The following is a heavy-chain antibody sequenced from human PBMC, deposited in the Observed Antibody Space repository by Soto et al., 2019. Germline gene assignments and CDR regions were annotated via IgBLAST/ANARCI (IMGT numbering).Heavy chain of an antibody. CDR1: GGSISSGGYS. D-gene: IGHD3-10*01. J-gene: IGHJ4*02. CDR2: INHSGST. CDR3: ARGITMGVLVQGDAPDKYYLDS. Sequence: SETLSLTCAVSGGSISSGGYSWSWIRQPPGKGLEWIGEINHSGSTNNNPSFKSRATISVDTSKNQFSLKLSSMTAADTAVYYCARGITMGVLVQGDAPDKYYLDSWGQGTLVTVSS. V-gene: IGHV4-34*04.